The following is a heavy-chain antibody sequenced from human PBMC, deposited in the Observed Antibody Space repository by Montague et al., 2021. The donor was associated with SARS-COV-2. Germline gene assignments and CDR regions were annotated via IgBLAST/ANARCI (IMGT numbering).Heavy chain of an antibody. CDR2: ITGSGGST. J-gene: IGHJ4*02. D-gene: IGHD3-3*01. Sequence: SLRLSCAASGFTLIPSAMSWVRQAPGKGLDFFSTITGSGGSTYYADYVQGRFTISRDNSKNTLYLQMSSLTAEDTAVYYCANHQGITVFGVIFNWGQGTLVTVSS. V-gene: IGHV3-23*01. CDR1: GFTLIPSA. CDR3: ANHQGITVFGVIFN.